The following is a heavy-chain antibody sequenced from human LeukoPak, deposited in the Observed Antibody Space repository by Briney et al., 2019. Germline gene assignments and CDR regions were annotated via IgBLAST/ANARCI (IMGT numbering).Heavy chain of an antibody. CDR2: IKQEGSEK. CDR1: GFTFRNYW. CDR3: AANGGPFDF. J-gene: IGHJ4*02. Sequence: TGGSLRLSCAASGFTFRNYWMSWVRQAPEKGLEFVANIKQEGSEKYYLDSVKGRFTISRDNAKNSLYLQMNGLRAEDTAVYYCAANGGPFDFWGQGTLVTVSA. D-gene: IGHD4-23*01. V-gene: IGHV3-7*05.